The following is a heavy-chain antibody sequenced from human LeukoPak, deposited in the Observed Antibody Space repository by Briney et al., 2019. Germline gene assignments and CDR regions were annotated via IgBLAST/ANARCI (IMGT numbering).Heavy chain of an antibody. CDR1: NGSISNYY. D-gene: IGHD2-15*01. V-gene: IGHV4-59*01. J-gene: IGHJ4*02. CDR3: ARVSTPPI. CDR2: IYYSGRS. Sequence: SETLSLTCTVSNGSISNYYWSWIRQPPGKGLEWIGYIYYSGRSNYNPSLKSRVTISVDTSKNQFSLKLTSVTAADTAVYYCARVSTPPIWGQGTLVTVSS.